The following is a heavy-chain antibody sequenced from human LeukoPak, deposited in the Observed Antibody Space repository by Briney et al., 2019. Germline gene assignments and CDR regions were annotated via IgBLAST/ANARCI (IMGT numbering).Heavy chain of an antibody. CDR3: VGWLLTLPFDY. J-gene: IGHJ4*02. Sequence: PGGSLRLSCAASGFTFSSYGMHWVRQAPGKGLEWVAVISYDGSNKYYADSVKGRFTTSRDNSKNTLYLQMNSLRAEDTAVYYCVGWLLTLPFDYWGQGTLVTVSS. D-gene: IGHD3-3*01. CDR2: ISYDGSNK. CDR1: GFTFSSYG. V-gene: IGHV3-30*03.